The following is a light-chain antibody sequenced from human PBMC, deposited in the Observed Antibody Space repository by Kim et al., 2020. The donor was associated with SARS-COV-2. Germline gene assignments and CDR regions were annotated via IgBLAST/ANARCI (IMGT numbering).Light chain of an antibody. CDR2: RDS. Sequence: SVAPGQTASITCGGDKLEDKYARWYQQKPGQAPVLVIYRDSKRPSGIPERFSGSNSGNTATLTISGAQAMDEADYYCQAWDSSTVVFGGGTQLTVL. V-gene: IGLV3-1*01. CDR1: KLEDKY. CDR3: QAWDSSTVV. J-gene: IGLJ2*01.